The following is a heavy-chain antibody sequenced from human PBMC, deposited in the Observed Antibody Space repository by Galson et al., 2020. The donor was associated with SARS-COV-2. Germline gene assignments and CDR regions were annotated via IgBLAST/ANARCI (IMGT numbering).Heavy chain of an antibody. J-gene: IGHJ4*02. CDR1: GFSISGGYF. D-gene: IGHD3-22*01. V-gene: IGHV4-38-2*02. CDR3: ARRRPVFEGSGYNLHHFDF. Sequence: SETLSLTCTVSGFSISGGYFWGWIRQPPGKGLQWIGDVYHTGNTYYNPSLKSRLTISVDTSKNQFSLKLHSVTAADTAVYYCARRRPVFEGSGYNLHHFDFWGQGTLITVSS. CDR2: VYHTGNT.